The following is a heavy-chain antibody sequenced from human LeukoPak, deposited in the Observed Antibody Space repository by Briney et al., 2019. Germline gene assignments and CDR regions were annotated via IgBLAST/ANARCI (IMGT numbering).Heavy chain of an antibody. Sequence: PSETLSLTCTVSGGSISSYYWSWIRQPAGKGLEWIGRIYTSGSTNYNPSLKSRVTMSVDTSKNQFSLKLSSVTDADTAVYYCARDEWVVAAPRPYYYYYYMDVWGKGTTVTVSS. D-gene: IGHD2-2*01. CDR2: IYTSGST. CDR3: ARDEWVVAAPRPYYYYYYMDV. CDR1: GGSISSYY. J-gene: IGHJ6*03. V-gene: IGHV4-4*07.